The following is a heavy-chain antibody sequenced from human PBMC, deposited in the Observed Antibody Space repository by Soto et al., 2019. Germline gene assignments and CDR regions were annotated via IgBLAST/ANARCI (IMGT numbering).Heavy chain of an antibody. D-gene: IGHD1-7*01. CDR3: ARETGTTRGYYYYYYMDV. V-gene: IGHV3-74*01. J-gene: IGHJ6*03. CDR1: GFTFSSYW. CDR2: INSDGSST. Sequence: SGGSLRLSCAASGFTFSSYWMHWVRQAPGKEQVRVSRINSDGSSTSYADSVKGRFTISRDNAKNTLYLQMNSLRAEDTAVYYCARETGTTRGYYYYYYMDVWGKGTTVTVSS.